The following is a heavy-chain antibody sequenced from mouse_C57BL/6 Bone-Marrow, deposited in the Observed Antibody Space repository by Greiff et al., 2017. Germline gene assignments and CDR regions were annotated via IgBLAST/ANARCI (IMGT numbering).Heavy chain of an antibody. CDR2: IHPNSGST. CDR3: ARSNPWFAY. V-gene: IGHV1-64*01. J-gene: IGHJ3*01. Sequence: SGAELVKPGASVKLSCKASGYTFTSYWMHWVKQRPGQGLEWIGMIHPNSGSTNYNEKFKSKATLTVDKSSSTAYMQLSSLTSEDSAVYYCARSNPWFAYWGQGTLVTVSA. CDR1: GYTFTSYW.